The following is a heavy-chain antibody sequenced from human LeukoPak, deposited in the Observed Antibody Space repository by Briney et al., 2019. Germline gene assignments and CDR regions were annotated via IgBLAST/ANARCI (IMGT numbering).Heavy chain of an antibody. Sequence: SQTLSLTCSVSGGSISSGDYYWSWIRQPPGKGLEWIGYIYYSGITYYNPSLKSRLTISVDTSKNQFSLKLSSVSAADTAVYYCARALMTTVTFDYWGQGTLVTVSS. J-gene: IGHJ4*02. CDR1: GGSISSGDYY. CDR2: IYYSGIT. D-gene: IGHD4-17*01. V-gene: IGHV4-30-4*08. CDR3: ARALMTTVTFDY.